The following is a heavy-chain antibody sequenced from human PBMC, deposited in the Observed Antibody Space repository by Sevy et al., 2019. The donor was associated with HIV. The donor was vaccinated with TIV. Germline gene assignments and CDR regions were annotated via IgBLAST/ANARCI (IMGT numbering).Heavy chain of an antibody. CDR3: ARQGYSSSWLDY. J-gene: IGHJ4*02. CDR2: IYYSGST. CDR1: GGSISSSSYY. D-gene: IGHD6-13*01. Sequence: SETLSLTCTVSGGSISSSSYYWGWIRQPPGKGLEWIGSIYYSGSTYYNPSLKSRFTISVDTSKNQFSLKLSSVTAADTAVYYCARQGYSSSWLDYWGQGTLVTVSS. V-gene: IGHV4-39*01.